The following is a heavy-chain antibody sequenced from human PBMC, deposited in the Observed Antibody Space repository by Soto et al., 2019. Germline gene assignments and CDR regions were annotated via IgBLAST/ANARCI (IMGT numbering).Heavy chain of an antibody. CDR3: AHRGTSYDFWSGYSA. V-gene: IGHV2-5*01. D-gene: IGHD3-3*01. Sequence: SGPTLVNPTQTLTLTCTFSGFSLSTSGVGVGWIRQPPGKALEWLALIYWNDDKRYSPSLKSRLTITKDTSKNQVVLTMTNMDPVDTATYYCAHRGTSYDFWSGYSAWGQGTLVTVSS. CDR1: GFSLSTSGVG. CDR2: IYWNDDK. J-gene: IGHJ5*02.